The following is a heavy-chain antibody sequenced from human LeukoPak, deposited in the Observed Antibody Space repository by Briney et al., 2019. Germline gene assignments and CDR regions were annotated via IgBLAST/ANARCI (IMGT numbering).Heavy chain of an antibody. V-gene: IGHV4-34*01. CDR1: GGPFSGYY. D-gene: IGHD6-19*01. Sequence: SETLSLTCAVYGGPFSGYYWSWIRQPPGKGLEWIGEINHSGSTNYNPSLKSRVTISVDTSKNQFSLKLSSVTAADTAVYYCARGHRPFSKQWLVRWYFDYWGQGTLVTVSS. J-gene: IGHJ4*02. CDR2: INHSGST. CDR3: ARGHRPFSKQWLVRWYFDY.